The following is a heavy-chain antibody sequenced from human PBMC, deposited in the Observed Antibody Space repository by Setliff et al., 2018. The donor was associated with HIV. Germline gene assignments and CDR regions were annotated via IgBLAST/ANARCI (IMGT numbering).Heavy chain of an antibody. CDR1: GFAFTNYG. CDR3: ARGWDYGVRKPED. V-gene: IGHV1-18*01. J-gene: IGHJ4*02. CDR2: IRAYSGET. D-gene: IGHD3-10*01. Sequence: ASVKVSCKTSGFAFTNYGFTWVRLAPGQGLEWMGWIRAYSGETFSTLKFRDRVTLTTDTSTNTAHMELRSLTYGDTAVYYGARGWDYGVRKPEDWGQGTLVTV.